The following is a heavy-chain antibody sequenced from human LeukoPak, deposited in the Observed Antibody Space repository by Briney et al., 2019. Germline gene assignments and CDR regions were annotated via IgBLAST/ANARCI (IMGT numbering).Heavy chain of an antibody. CDR2: IKSETDGGTT. J-gene: IGHJ4*02. V-gene: IGHV3-15*07. CDR3: ARANQLVPDY. D-gene: IGHD6-13*01. CDR1: GFTFSSAW. Sequence: GGSLRLSCAASGFTFSSAWMNWVRQAPGKGLEWVGRIKSETDGGTTDYAAPVKGTFTISRDDSENTLYLQMNSLRAEDTAVYYCARANQLVPDYWGQGTLVTVSS.